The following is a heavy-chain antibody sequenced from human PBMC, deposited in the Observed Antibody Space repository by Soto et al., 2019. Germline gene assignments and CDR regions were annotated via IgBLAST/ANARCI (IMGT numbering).Heavy chain of an antibody. Sequence: QVQLVQSGAEVKKPGASVRVTCKASGYTFTSYYIHWVRQAPGQGPEWMGMISPSSGGTDYAQKFQGRVTMTRDTSTSTVYMELSSLRSEVTAVYFCTRSIITTAGTDAFDLWGQGTLVTVSS. V-gene: IGHV1-46*03. CDR3: TRSIITTAGTDAFDL. CDR1: GYTFTSYY. J-gene: IGHJ3*01. CDR2: ISPSSGGT. D-gene: IGHD6-13*01.